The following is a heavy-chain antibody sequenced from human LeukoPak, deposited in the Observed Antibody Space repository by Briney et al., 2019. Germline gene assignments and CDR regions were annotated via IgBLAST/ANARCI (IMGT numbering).Heavy chain of an antibody. CDR2: IRSDGSDK. J-gene: IGHJ4*02. D-gene: IGHD6-19*01. V-gene: IGHV3-30*02. CDR3: AKDHGWAFDY. CDR1: GFTFSNYG. Sequence: PGGSLRLSCAASGFTFSNYGMHWVRLAPGKGLEWVAFIRSDGSDKYYADSVKGRFTISRDNSKNTLYLQMNSLRAEDTAVYYCAKDHGWAFDYWGQGTLVTVSS.